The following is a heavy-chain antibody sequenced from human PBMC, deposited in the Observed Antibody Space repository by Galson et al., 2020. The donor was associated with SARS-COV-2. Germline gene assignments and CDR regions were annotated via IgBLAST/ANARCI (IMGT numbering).Heavy chain of an antibody. J-gene: IGHJ5*02. CDR2: FDPEDGET. D-gene: IGHD2-15*01. CDR1: GYTLTELT. V-gene: IGHV1-24*01. CDR3: ATGGTVVTGWFDP. Sequence: GESLKISCNVSGYTLTELTMHWVRQAPGKGLEWMGGFDPEDGETIYAQKFQGRVTMTEDTSTDTAYMELSSLRSEDTAVYYCATGGTVVTGWFDPWGQGTLVTVSS.